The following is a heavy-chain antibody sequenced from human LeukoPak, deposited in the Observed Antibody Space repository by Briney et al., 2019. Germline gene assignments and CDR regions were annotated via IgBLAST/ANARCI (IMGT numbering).Heavy chain of an antibody. CDR1: GFTFSSYA. D-gene: IGHD3-10*01. Sequence: GGSLRLSCAASGFTFSSYAMSWVRQAPGKGLEWVSAISGSGGSTYYADSVKGRFTISRDNSKNTLYLQMNSLRAEDTAVYYCARDGAYASGIGEIDYWGQGTLVTVSS. CDR2: ISGSGGST. J-gene: IGHJ4*02. V-gene: IGHV3-23*01. CDR3: ARDGAYASGIGEIDY.